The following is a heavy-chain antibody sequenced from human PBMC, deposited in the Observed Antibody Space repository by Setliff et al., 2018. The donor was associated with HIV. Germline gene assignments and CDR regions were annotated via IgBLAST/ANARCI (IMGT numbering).Heavy chain of an antibody. CDR2: IDWDGDT. D-gene: IGHD3-22*01. CDR3: TRAPRWLNGAFDI. CDR1: GFSLTTSEMC. J-gene: IGHJ3*02. Sequence: SGPTREPTQTLTLTCTFSGFSLTTSEMCVSWIRQPPGKALEWLARIDWDGDTYYATSLKTRLTISKDTSKNQVVLTMTNMDPVDTATYYCTRAPRWLNGAFDIWGQGTMVTVSS. V-gene: IGHV2-70*11.